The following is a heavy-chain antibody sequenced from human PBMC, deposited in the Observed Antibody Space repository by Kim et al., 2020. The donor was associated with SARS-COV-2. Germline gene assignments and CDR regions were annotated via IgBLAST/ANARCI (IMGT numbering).Heavy chain of an antibody. CDR1: GGTFSSYA. Sequence: SVKVSCKASGGTFSSYAISWVRQAPGQGLEWMGRIIPILGIANYAQKLQGRVTITSDKSTSTAYMELCSLRSENTAVYYCAISPPGIAVGGTGFGYWGQGTLVTVSS. J-gene: IGHJ4*02. V-gene: IGHV1-69*04. CDR3: AISPPGIAVGGTGFGY. CDR2: IIPILGIA. D-gene: IGHD6-19*01.